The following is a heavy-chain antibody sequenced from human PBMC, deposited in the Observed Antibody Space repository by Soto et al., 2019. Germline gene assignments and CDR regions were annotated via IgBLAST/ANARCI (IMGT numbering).Heavy chain of an antibody. CDR2: INAGNGNT. D-gene: IGHD5-12*01. CDR1: GITFSTYA. J-gene: IGHJ5*02. CDR3: ARAISGYVT. V-gene: IGHV1-3*01. Sequence: QVQLVQSGAEVKKPGASVKVSCKASGITFSTYAIHWVRQAPGQRLEWMGWINAGNGNTRYSQKFQGRVTLTRDTSASTAYMDLSSVRSEDTAISYCARAISGYVTWGQGTLVTVSS.